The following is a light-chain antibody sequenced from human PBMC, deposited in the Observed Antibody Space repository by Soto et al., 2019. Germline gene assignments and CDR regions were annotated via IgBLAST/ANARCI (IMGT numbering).Light chain of an antibody. Sequence: DIQMTQSPSTRCASNGDSVSMSCRATDNIGPCEACYQQKPGKAPNLLIYKASTLETAAPSRFAGSGSGTGFTLTITRLQPDDFATDYCQHYNYYSSTFGQGTKVDIK. CDR2: KAS. CDR3: QHYNYYSST. CDR1: DNIGPC. J-gene: IGKJ1*01. V-gene: IGKV1-5*03.